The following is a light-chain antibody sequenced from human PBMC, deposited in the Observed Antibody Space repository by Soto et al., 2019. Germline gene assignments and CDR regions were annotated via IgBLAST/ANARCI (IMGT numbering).Light chain of an antibody. J-gene: IGKJ5*01. CDR2: DES. V-gene: IGKV1-33*01. CDR3: QEYKSLLLT. Sequence: IQSTPSPSSSSTKRMGRLTSTRQASKDIKKNLIWYKQKKGKEXKXXXYDESDLETGVQSRLRGSGSGNGFTLNISRLQPEDFVTYYCQEYKSLLLTFGDGTILEI. CDR1: KDIKKN.